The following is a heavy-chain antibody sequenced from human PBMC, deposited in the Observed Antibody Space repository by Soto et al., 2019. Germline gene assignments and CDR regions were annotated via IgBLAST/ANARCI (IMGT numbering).Heavy chain of an antibody. J-gene: IGHJ6*02. Sequence: QVQLVQSGAELKKPGSSVTVSCKASGGTFSSYAISWVRQAPGQGLEWMGGIIPIFGTANYAQKFQGRVTITAEESTSTADMALSSMRSEDTAVYYCARDSGGTTVAFGMDVWGQATTATVSS. CDR1: GGTFSSYA. V-gene: IGHV1-69*01. CDR2: IIPIFGTA. D-gene: IGHD4-17*01. CDR3: ARDSGGTTVAFGMDV.